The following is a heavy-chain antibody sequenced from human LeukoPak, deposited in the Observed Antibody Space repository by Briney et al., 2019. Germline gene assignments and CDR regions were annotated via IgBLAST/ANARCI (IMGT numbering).Heavy chain of an antibody. CDR1: GLTFSSYG. V-gene: IGHV3-30*18. CDR2: ISYDGSNK. D-gene: IGHD3-10*01. CDR3: AKERDTMVRVFDY. J-gene: IGHJ4*02. Sequence: PGGSLRLSCAASGLTFSSYGMHWVRQAPGKGLEWVAVISYDGSNKYYADSVKGRFTISRDNSKNTLYLQMNSLRAEDTAVYYCAKERDTMVRVFDYWGQGTLVTVSS.